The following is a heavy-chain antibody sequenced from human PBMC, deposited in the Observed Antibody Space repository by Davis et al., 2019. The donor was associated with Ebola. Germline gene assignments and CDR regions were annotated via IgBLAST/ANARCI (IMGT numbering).Heavy chain of an antibody. Sequence: AASVKVSCKASGYTFTSYAMHWVRQAPGQRLEWMGWINAGNGNTKYSQKFQGRVTITRDTSASTAYMELSSLRSEDTAVYYCARSRYCSSTSCYGPFDYWGQGTLVTVSS. CDR3: ARSRYCSSTSCYGPFDY. CDR1: GYTFTSYA. V-gene: IGHV1-3*01. J-gene: IGHJ4*02. D-gene: IGHD2-2*01. CDR2: INAGNGNT.